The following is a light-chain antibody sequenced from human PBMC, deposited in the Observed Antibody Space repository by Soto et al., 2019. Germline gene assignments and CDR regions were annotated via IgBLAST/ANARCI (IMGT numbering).Light chain of an antibody. Sequence: EIMLTQSPGTLSLSPGDRATLSCRASQSVAGSSLAWYQQKPAQAPRLLIYAASNRATGIPARFSGSGSGTDFSLIITGLEPEDFAVYFCKQYGSSHLTFGGGTKVDIK. V-gene: IGKV3-20*01. CDR1: QSVAGSS. CDR2: AAS. J-gene: IGKJ4*01. CDR3: KQYGSSHLT.